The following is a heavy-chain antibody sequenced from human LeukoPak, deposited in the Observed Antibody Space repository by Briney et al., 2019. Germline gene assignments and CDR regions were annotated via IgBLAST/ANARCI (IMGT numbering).Heavy chain of an antibody. CDR3: ARSLGGRFYFMDV. D-gene: IGHD3-16*01. J-gene: IGHJ6*03. CDR1: GYIFTSYW. CDR2: IYPADSDT. V-gene: IGHV5-51*01. Sequence: GESLKISCKASGYIFTSYWIGWVRQMSGIGLEWMGIIYPADSDTRYSPSFQGQVTISADKSTNTAYLQWASLKASDTAIYYCARSLGGRFYFMDVWGKGTTVTVSS.